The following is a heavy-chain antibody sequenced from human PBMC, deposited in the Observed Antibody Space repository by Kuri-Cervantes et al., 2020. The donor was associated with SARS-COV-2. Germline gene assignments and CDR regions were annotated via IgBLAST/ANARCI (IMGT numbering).Heavy chain of an antibody. CDR3: ARVDSGYDNVLNYYNYYYGMDF. Sequence: GESLKISCAASGFTFSSYAMSWVRQAPGKGLEWVSRINSDGSSTSYADSVKGRFTISIDNGKNTLYLQMNSLRAEDTAVYYCARVDSGYDNVLNYYNYYYGMDFWGQGTMVTVSS. J-gene: IGHJ6*02. V-gene: IGHV3-74*01. CDR2: INSDGSST. CDR1: GFTFSSYA. D-gene: IGHD5-12*01.